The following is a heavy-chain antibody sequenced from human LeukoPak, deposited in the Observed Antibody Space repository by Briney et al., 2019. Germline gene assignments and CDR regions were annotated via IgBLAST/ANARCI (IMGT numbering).Heavy chain of an antibody. CDR3: ARPSFSSGSYFDH. D-gene: IGHD6-19*01. J-gene: IGHJ4*02. CDR2: ISSSGSTI. CDR1: GFTISSYE. Sequence: GGSLRLSCAASGFTISSYEMNSVRQAPGKGLEWVSYISSSGSTIYYADSVKGRFTISRGNAKNSLYLQMNSLRAEDTAVYFCARPSFSSGSYFDHWGQGALVTVSS. V-gene: IGHV3-48*03.